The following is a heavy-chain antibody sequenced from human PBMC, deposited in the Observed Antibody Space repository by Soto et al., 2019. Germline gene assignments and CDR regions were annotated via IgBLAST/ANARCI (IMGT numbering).Heavy chain of an antibody. CDR3: TRGGRGGFDY. V-gene: IGHV3-74*01. Sequence: GGSLRLSCAASGLTFTSYWMHWVRQAPGKGLLWVSRIKSDGSITNYADSVKGRFTISRDNAKNTVYLQVSSLRAEDTAIYYCTRGGRGGFDYWGQGALVTVSS. D-gene: IGHD3-16*01. J-gene: IGHJ4*02. CDR1: GLTFTSYW. CDR2: IKSDGSIT.